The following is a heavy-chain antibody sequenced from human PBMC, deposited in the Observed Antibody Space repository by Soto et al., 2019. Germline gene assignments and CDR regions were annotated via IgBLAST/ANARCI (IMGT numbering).Heavy chain of an antibody. CDR3: TRDLDYGGNSEDFDI. CDR2: IYPGDSRT. CDR1: EFSFTTYW. J-gene: IGHJ3*02. D-gene: IGHD4-17*01. Sequence: VKLVQSGAEVKKPGESLKISCKGSEFSFTTYWIAWVRQMPGEGLKWMGIIYPGDSRTTYSPSFQGQVTISADKSINTAYLQWSSMKASDTAMYYCTRDLDYGGNSEDFDIWGQGTRVTVSS. V-gene: IGHV5-51*03.